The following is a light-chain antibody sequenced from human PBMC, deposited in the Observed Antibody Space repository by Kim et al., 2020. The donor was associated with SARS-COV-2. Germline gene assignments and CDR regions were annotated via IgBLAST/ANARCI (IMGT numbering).Light chain of an antibody. CDR2: QDS. CDR1: KLGDKY. Sequence: VYPGQTACITCSGDKLGDKYACWYQQKPGQSPVLVIYQDSKRPSGIPERFSGSNSGNTATLTISGTQAMDEADYYCQAWDSSTYVVFGGGTQLTVL. J-gene: IGLJ2*01. CDR3: QAWDSSTYVV. V-gene: IGLV3-1*01.